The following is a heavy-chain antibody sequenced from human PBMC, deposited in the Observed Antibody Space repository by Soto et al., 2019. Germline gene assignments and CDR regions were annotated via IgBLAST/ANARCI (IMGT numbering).Heavy chain of an antibody. Sequence: SETLSLTCTVSGGSISSGDYYWSWIRQPPGKGLEWIGYIYYSGSTYYNPSLKSRLCISVDTSKNQFSLKLRSVTAADTAVYYCARGGGRDGYNYYFDYWGQGTLVTVSS. CDR3: ARGGGRDGYNYYFDY. D-gene: IGHD5-12*01. V-gene: IGHV4-30-4*01. CDR1: GGSISSGDYY. CDR2: IYYSGST. J-gene: IGHJ4*02.